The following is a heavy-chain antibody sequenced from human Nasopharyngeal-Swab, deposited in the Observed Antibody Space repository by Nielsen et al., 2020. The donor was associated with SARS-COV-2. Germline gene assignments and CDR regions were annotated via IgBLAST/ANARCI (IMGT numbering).Heavy chain of an antibody. CDR1: GYTFTGYY. Sequence: ALVKVSCKASGYTFTGYYMHWVRQAPGQGLEWMGRINPNSGGTNYAQKFQGRVTMTRDTSISTAYMELSRLRSDDTAVYYCARQSTIWEDIYDLLTPTFHFDYWGQGTLVTVSS. CDR3: ARQSTIWEDIYDLLTPTFHFDY. V-gene: IGHV1-2*06. J-gene: IGHJ4*02. D-gene: IGHD3-9*01. CDR2: INPNSGGT.